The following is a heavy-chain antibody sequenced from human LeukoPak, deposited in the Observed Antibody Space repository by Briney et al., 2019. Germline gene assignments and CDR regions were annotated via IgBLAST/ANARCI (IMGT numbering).Heavy chain of an antibody. CDR3: ARPYGSGSYFDY. V-gene: IGHV4-39*01. J-gene: IGHJ4*02. D-gene: IGHD3-10*01. Sequence: SETLSLTCTVSGGSISSSSYYWGWIRQPPGKGLEWIGSIYSGSTHYNPSLKSRVTISVDTSKNQFSLKLSSVTAADTAVYYCARPYGSGSYFDYWGQGTLVTVSS. CDR2: IYSGST. CDR1: GGSISSSSYY.